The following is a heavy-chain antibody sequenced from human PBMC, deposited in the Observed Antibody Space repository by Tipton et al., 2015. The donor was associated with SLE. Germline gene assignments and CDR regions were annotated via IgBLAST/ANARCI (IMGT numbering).Heavy chain of an antibody. D-gene: IGHD1-26*01. Sequence: VQLVQSGAEVKKPGASVKVSCKASGYTFTAYYMHWVRQAPGQGLEWMGWINPNSGGTNYAQKFQGRVTMTRDTSISAAYMERSRLKSDDTAVYSCARGVGATAPFDYWGQGTLVTVSS. J-gene: IGHJ4*02. CDR1: GYTFTAYY. CDR3: ARGVGATAPFDY. CDR2: INPNSGGT. V-gene: IGHV1-2*02.